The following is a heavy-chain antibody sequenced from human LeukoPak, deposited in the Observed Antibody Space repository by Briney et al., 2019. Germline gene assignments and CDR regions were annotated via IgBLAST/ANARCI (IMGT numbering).Heavy chain of an antibody. CDR1: GFTFSSYS. J-gene: IGHJ4*02. V-gene: IGHV3-21*01. D-gene: IGHD2-21*02. Sequence: GGSLRLSCAAPGFTFSSYSMNWVRQAPGKGLEWVSSISSSSSYIYYADSVKGRFTISRDNAKNSLYLQMNSLRAEDTAVYYCARERGGGDGLWGQGTLVTVSS. CDR2: ISSSSSYI. CDR3: ARERGGGDGL.